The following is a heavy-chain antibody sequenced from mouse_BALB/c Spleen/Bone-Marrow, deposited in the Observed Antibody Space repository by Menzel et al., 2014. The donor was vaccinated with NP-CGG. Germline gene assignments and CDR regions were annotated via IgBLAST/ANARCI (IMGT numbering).Heavy chain of an antibody. CDR1: GFTFNTNA. Sequence: EVKVVESGGGLVQPKGSLKLSCAASGFTFNTNAMNWVRQAPGKGLEWVARIRSKSNNYATYYADSVKDRFTISRDDSQSMLYLQMNNLQTEDTAMYYCVSGNYRFAYWGQGTLVTVSA. J-gene: IGHJ3*01. D-gene: IGHD2-1*01. CDR3: VSGNYRFAY. V-gene: IGHV10S3*01. CDR2: IRSKSNNYAT.